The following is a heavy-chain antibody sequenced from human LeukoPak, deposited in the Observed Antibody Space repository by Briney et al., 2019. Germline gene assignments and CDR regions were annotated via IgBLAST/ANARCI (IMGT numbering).Heavy chain of an antibody. J-gene: IGHJ3*02. Sequence: PGGSLRLSCAASGFTFGTYWMAWVRQAPGKGLEWVAIIKHDGSEKKSVDSVKGRFTISRDNAKNSLYLQMNSLRAEDPAVYFGGRDTGLGYEIWGEGTMVTLSS. V-gene: IGHV3-7*01. CDR2: IKHDGSEK. CDR3: GRDTGLGYEI. CDR1: GFTFGTYW. D-gene: IGHD3-16*01.